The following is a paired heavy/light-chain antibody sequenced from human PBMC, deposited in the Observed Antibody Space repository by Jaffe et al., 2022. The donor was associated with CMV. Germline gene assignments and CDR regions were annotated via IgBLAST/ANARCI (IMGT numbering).Heavy chain of an antibody. D-gene: IGHD5-18*01. Sequence: QVHLQESGPGLVKPSETLTLICTVSGDSVSSYYWSWIRQPPGKGLEWIGFVHNIGSTNSNPTLRTRVTVSVDTSKNQFSLRLASMTAADTAVYYCARGPRDGYSQAFDYWGQGTLVTVSS. CDR2: VHNIGST. J-gene: IGHJ4*02. CDR3: ARGPRDGYSQAFDY. V-gene: IGHV4-59*02. CDR1: GDSVSSYY.
Light chain of an antibody. CDR1: KLGDKY. J-gene: IGLJ2*01. V-gene: IGLV3-1*01. Sequence: SYELTQPPSVSVSPGQTASITCSGDKLGDKYACWYQQKPGQSPVLVIYQDNKRPSGIPERFSGSSSGNTATLSISGTQATDEADYYCQAWDFSTLVVFGGGTKLTVL. CDR2: QDN. CDR3: QAWDFSTLVV.